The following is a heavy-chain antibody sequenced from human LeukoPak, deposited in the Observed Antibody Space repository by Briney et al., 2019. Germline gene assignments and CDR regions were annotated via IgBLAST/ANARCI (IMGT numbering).Heavy chain of an antibody. Sequence: SETLSLTCTVSGGSISSSSYYWGWIRQPPGKGLEWIGSIYYSGNIYYNPSLKSRVTISVDTSKNQFSLKLSSVTAADTAVYYCARQLYRSSGSYAARFDPWGQGTLVTVSS. CDR2: IYYSGNI. D-gene: IGHD3-10*01. CDR1: GGSISSSSYY. CDR3: ARQLYRSSGSYAARFDP. J-gene: IGHJ5*02. V-gene: IGHV4-39*01.